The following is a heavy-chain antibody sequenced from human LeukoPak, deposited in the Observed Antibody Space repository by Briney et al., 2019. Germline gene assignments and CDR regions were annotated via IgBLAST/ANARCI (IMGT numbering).Heavy chain of an antibody. J-gene: IGHJ4*02. CDR1: GGTFSIYA. CDR2: IIPMFGTA. D-gene: IGHD3-22*01. V-gene: IGHV1-69*06. CDR3: ARVGMSYDSSRSRHD. Sequence: GASVKVSCNASGGTFSIYAISWVRQAPGQGLEWMGGIIPMFGTANYSQKFQGRVTITADKSTSTGYMELSSLRSEDTTVYYCARVGMSYDSSRSRHDWGQGTLVTVSS.